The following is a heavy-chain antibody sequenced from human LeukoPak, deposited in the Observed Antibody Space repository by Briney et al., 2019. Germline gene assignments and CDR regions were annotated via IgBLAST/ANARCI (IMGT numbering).Heavy chain of an antibody. V-gene: IGHV1-69*01. Sequence: SVKVSCKASGGTFSSYAISWVRQAPGQGLEWMGGIIPIFGTANYAQKFQGRVTITADESTSTAYMELSSLRSEDTAVYYCARAAGMRDGVVIMALDYWGQGTLVTVSS. CDR1: GGTFSSYA. D-gene: IGHD3-3*01. J-gene: IGHJ4*02. CDR2: IIPIFGTA. CDR3: ARAAGMRDGVVIMALDY.